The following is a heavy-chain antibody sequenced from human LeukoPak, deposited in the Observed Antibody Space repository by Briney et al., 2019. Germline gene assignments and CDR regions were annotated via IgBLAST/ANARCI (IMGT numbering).Heavy chain of an antibody. CDR1: GGSISSHY. D-gene: IGHD3-10*01. Sequence: PSETQSLTCTVSGGSISSHYWSWIRQPPGKGLEWIGYIYYSGSTNYNPSLKSRVTISVDTSKNQFSLKLSSVTAADTAVYYCARGAMVRGAVEYWGQGTLVTVSS. CDR2: IYYSGST. CDR3: ARGAMVRGAVEY. J-gene: IGHJ4*02. V-gene: IGHV4-59*11.